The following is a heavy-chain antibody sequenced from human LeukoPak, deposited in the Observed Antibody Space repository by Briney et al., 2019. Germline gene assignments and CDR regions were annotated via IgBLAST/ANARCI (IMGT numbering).Heavy chain of an antibody. J-gene: IGHJ6*02. Sequence: SVKVSCKASGGTFSSYAISWVRLAPGQGLEWMGGIIPIFGTANYAQKFQGRVTITADESTSTAYMELSSLRSEDTAVYYCARCGDTAMVTNGMDVWGQGTTVTVSS. CDR2: IIPIFGTA. CDR3: ARCGDTAMVTNGMDV. D-gene: IGHD5-18*01. CDR1: GGTFSSYA. V-gene: IGHV1-69*01.